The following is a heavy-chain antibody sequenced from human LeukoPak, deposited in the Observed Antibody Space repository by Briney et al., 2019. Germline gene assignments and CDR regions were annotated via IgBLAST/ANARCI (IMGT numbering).Heavy chain of an antibody. V-gene: IGHV1-2*02. CDR3: ARFYDGNQNFDY. CDR1: VYTFTGYY. CDR2: VNPNSGGT. J-gene: IGHJ4*02. D-gene: IGHD3-22*01. Sequence: ASVTVSCMSSVYTFTGYYMHWVRQAPGQGREWMGWVNPNSGGTNYAQKFQGRVTMTRDTSISTAYMELSRLRSDDTALYYCARFYDGNQNFDYWGQGTLVTVSS.